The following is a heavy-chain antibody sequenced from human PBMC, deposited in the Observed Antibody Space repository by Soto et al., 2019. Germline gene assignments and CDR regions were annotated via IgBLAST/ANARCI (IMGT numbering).Heavy chain of an antibody. V-gene: IGHV4-34*01. CDR3: ARGRVAAASRVLGYFDY. D-gene: IGHD6-13*01. J-gene: IGHJ4*02. CDR2: INHSGST. CDR1: GGSFSGYY. Sequence: SETLSLTCAVYGGSFSGYYWSWIRPPPGKGLEWIGEINHSGSTNYNPSLKSRVTISVDTSKNQFSLKLSSVTAADTAVYYCARGRVAAASRVLGYFDYWGQGTLVTVSS.